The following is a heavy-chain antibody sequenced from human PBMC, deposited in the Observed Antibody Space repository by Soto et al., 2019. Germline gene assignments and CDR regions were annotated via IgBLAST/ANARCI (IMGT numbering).Heavy chain of an antibody. CDR1: GFTFSSYG. J-gene: IGHJ6*02. CDR2: ISYDGSNK. D-gene: IGHD4-17*01. CDR3: AKAAHGGYGDYEDTNPRVESYYYYGMDV. Sequence: GGSLRLSCAASGFTFSSYGMHWVRQAPGKGLEWVAVISYDGSNKYYADSVKGRFTISRDNSKNTLYLQMNSLRAEDTAVYYCAKAAHGGYGDYEDTNPRVESYYYYGMDVWGQGTTVTVSS. V-gene: IGHV3-30*18.